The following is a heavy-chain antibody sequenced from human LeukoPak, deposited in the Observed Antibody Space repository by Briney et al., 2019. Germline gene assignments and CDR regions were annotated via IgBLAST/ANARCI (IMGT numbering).Heavy chain of an antibody. J-gene: IGHJ6*03. CDR1: GFTFSSYS. Sequence: GSLRLSCAASGFTFSSYSMNWVRQAPGKGLEWVSSISSSSSYIYYADSVKGRFTISRDNAKNSLYLQMNSLRAEDTAVYYCARDGRDTYYYYYMDVWGKGTTVTISS. CDR2: ISSSSSYI. V-gene: IGHV3-21*01. CDR3: ARDGRDTYYYYYMDV. D-gene: IGHD5-18*01.